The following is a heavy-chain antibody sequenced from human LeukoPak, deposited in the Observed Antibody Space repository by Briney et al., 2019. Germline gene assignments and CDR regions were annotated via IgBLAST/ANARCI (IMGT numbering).Heavy chain of an antibody. CDR2: IYTSGST. CDR3: ARDGYSGSYFFDN. D-gene: IGHD1-26*01. V-gene: IGHV4-4*07. J-gene: IGHJ4*02. CDR1: SGSISSYY. Sequence: PSETLSLTCTVSSGSISSYYWNWIRQPAGKGLEWIGRIYTSGSTNYNPSLKSRVTISVDKSKNQFFLKLSSVTAADTAVYYCARDGYSGSYFFDNWGQGTLVTVSS.